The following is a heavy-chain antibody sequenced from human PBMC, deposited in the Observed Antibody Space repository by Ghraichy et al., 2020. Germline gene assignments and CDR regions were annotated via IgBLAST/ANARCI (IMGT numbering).Heavy chain of an antibody. V-gene: IGHV1-18*04. CDR1: NYDFIGYG. CDR2: ISGYNGNT. Sequence: ASVKVSCNASNYDFIGYGITWVRQVPGQGLEWMGFISGYNGNTHFAQKFQDRITMTIETATTTAYLELRSLTSDDTAMYYCATLTGNVDYWGQGTLVTVSS. J-gene: IGHJ4*02. CDR3: ATLTGNVDY. D-gene: IGHD3-9*01.